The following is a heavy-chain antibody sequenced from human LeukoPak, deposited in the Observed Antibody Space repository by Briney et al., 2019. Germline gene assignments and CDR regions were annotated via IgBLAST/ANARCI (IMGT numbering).Heavy chain of an antibody. V-gene: IGHV3-30*04. J-gene: IGHJ4*02. CDR2: ISYDGSNK. CDR3: ARVQHDYGDHMPDY. Sequence: GGSLRLSCAASGFTFSSYAMHWVRQAPGKGLEWVAVISYDGSNKYYADSVKGRFTISRDNSKNTLYLQMNSLRAEDTAVYYCARVQHDYGDHMPDYWGQGTLVTVSS. D-gene: IGHD4-17*01. CDR1: GFTFSSYA.